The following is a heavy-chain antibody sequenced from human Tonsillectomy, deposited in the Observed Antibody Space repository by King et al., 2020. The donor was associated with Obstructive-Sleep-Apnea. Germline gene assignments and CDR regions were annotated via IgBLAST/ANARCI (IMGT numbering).Heavy chain of an antibody. V-gene: IGHV3-74*03. CDR2: LNSDGSST. J-gene: IGHJ4*02. CDR1: GLTFSSYW. D-gene: IGHD5-12*01. Sequence: VQLVESGGGLVQPGGSLRLSCAASGLTFSSYWMHWVRQVPGKGLVWVSGLNSDGSSTTYADSVKGRFTISRDNTKNTLFLQMNSLRPEDTAMYYCSGHTDSGNYVGDAKWGQGTLVIVSS. CDR3: SGHTDSGNYVGDAK.